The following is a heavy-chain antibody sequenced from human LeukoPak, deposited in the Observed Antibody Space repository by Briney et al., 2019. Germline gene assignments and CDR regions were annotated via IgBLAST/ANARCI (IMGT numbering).Heavy chain of an antibody. V-gene: IGHV4-59*01. D-gene: IGHD6-13*01. J-gene: IGHJ4*02. CDR1: GGSISSYY. CDR3: ASDIAAAGVFTFDY. Sequence: SETLSLTCTVSGGSISSYYWSWIRQPPGKGLEWIEYIYYSGSTNYNPSLKSRVTISVDTSKNQFSLKLSSVTAADTAVYFCASDIAAAGVFTFDYWGQGTLVTVSS. CDR2: IYYSGST.